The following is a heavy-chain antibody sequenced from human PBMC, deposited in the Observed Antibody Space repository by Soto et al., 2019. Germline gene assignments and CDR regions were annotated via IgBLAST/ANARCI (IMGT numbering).Heavy chain of an antibody. CDR2: IIPIFGTA. Sequence: SVKGSCKASGGSFSSYAISWGRKAPGQGLEWMGGIIPIFGTANYAQKFQGRVTITADESTSTAYMELSSLRSEDTAVYYCAPSSSWYEFIDYWGQGTLVTVSS. D-gene: IGHD6-13*01. CDR1: GGSFSSYA. J-gene: IGHJ4*02. V-gene: IGHV1-69*01. CDR3: APSSSWYEFIDY.